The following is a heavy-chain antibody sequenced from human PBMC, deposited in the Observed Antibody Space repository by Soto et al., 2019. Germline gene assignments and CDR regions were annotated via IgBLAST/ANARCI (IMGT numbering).Heavy chain of an antibody. V-gene: IGHV3-15*07. J-gene: IGHJ3*02. Sequence: GGSLRLSCAASGLTFSNAWMNWVRQAPGKGLEWVGRIKSKTDGGTTDYAAPVKGRFTISRDDSKNTLYLQMNSLKTEDTAVYYCTTDHRNLLTSHIESSSDIWGQGTMDTVSS. CDR2: IKSKTDGGTT. CDR1: GLTFSNAW. CDR3: TTDHRNLLTSHIESSSDI. D-gene: IGHD2-21*01.